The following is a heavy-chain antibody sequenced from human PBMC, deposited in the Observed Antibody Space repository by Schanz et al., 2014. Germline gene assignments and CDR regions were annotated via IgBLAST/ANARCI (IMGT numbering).Heavy chain of an antibody. J-gene: IGHJ3*02. CDR1: GYSINTSDW. V-gene: IGHV4-28*07. CDR2: IYYSGST. D-gene: IGHD2-8*01. Sequence: QVQLQESGPGLVKPSDTLSLTCAVSGYSINTSDWWGWIRQPPGKGLEWIGYIYYSGSTYYNPSLKSRVTMSVDTSKNQFSRKLRSVTAVDTAVYYCASKGLTTDAFDIWGQGTMDTVSS. CDR3: ASKGLTTDAFDI.